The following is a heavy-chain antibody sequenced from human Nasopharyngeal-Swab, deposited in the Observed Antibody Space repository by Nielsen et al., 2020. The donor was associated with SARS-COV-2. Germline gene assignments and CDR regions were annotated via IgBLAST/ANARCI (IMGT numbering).Heavy chain of an antibody. Sequence: GESLKISCAASGFTFSSYWMSWVRQAPGKGLEWVANIKQDGSEKYYADSVKGRFTTSRDNSKNTVYLQMSSLRGEDTAVYYCAAAPSGDYGGYWGQGTLVTVSS. V-gene: IGHV3-7*01. J-gene: IGHJ4*02. CDR1: GFTFSSYW. D-gene: IGHD4-23*01. CDR2: IKQDGSEK. CDR3: AAAPSGDYGGY.